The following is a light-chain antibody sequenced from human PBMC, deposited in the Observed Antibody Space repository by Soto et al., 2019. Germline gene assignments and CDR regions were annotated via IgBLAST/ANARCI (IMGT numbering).Light chain of an antibody. CDR3: QQYDNWPIS. CDR2: GES. V-gene: IGKV3-15*01. CDR1: QSVSSN. Sequence: EKVKTQSPATLSVSQGERATLSCRSTQSVSSNLALYQQKPGQAPRLLIYGESSRATDIPGRFSGSGSGTEFTLTISSLQSEDFAVYYCQQYDNWPISFGQGTRLEIK. J-gene: IGKJ5*01.